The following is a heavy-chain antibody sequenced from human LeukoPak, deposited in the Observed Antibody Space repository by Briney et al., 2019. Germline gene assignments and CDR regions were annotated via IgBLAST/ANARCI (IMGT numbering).Heavy chain of an antibody. Sequence: SETLSLTCTVSGGSISSYYWSWIRQPPGKGLEWIGFISYSGSTGYRPSLKSRVSISVDTSKNHFSLKVSCVTAADTAVYYCAGGGGHDWGAFDYWGQGTLVTVSS. CDR3: AGGGGHDWGAFDY. CDR2: ISYSGST. D-gene: IGHD5-12*01. CDR1: GGSISSYY. J-gene: IGHJ4*02. V-gene: IGHV4-59*01.